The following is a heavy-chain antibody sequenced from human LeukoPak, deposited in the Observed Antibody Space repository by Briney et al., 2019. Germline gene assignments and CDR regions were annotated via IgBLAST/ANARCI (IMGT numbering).Heavy chain of an antibody. CDR1: GFTFSSYA. Sequence: PGGSLRLSCAASGFTFSSYAMSWVRQAPGKGLEWVSAISGSGGSTYYADSVKGRFTISRDNSKNTLYLQMNSLRAEDTAVYYCARSGGLMVYALFHFDYWGQGTLVTVSS. V-gene: IGHV3-23*01. CDR3: ARSGGLMVYALFHFDY. D-gene: IGHD2-8*01. J-gene: IGHJ4*02. CDR2: ISGSGGST.